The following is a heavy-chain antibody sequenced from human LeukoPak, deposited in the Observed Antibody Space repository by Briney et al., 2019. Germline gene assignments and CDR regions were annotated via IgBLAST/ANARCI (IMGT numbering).Heavy chain of an antibody. CDR1: GFTFDDYG. Sequence: PGGSLRLSCAASGFTFDDYGMSWVRQAPGKGLEWVSGINWNGGSTGYADSVKGRFTISRDNAKNSLYLQMSSLRAEDTALYYCARDRGYSYAKGFDYWGQGTLVTVSS. V-gene: IGHV3-20*04. CDR3: ARDRGYSYAKGFDY. D-gene: IGHD5-18*01. CDR2: INWNGGST. J-gene: IGHJ4*02.